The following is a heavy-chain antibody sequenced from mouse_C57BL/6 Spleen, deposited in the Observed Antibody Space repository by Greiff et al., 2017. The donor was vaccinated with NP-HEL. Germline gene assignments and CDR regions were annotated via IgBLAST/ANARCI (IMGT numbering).Heavy chain of an antibody. V-gene: IGHV1-50*01. D-gene: IGHD3-2*02. J-gene: IGHJ3*01. CDR2: IDPSDSYT. Sequence: QVQLQQPGAELVKPGASVKLSCKASGYTFTSYWMQWVKQRPGQGLEWIGEIDPSDSYTNYNQKFKGKATLTVDTSSSTAYMQLSSLTSEDAAVYYYARSRDSSGYWFAYWGQGTLVTVSA. CDR1: GYTFTSYW. CDR3: ARSRDSSGYWFAY.